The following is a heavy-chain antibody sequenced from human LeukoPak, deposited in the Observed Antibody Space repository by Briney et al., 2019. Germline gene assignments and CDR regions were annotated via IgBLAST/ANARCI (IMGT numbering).Heavy chain of an antibody. J-gene: IGHJ4*02. CDR1: GDSVSNNSAA. Sequence: SQTLSLTCAISGDSVSNNSAAWNWIRQSPSRGLEWLGRTYYRSKWYNDYAVSVTSRITISPDTSKNQFSLQLKSVTPDDTAVDYCARGRSWGESGFDYWGQGTLVTVSS. V-gene: IGHV6-1*01. D-gene: IGHD6-13*01. CDR2: TYYRSKWYN. CDR3: ARGRSWGESGFDY.